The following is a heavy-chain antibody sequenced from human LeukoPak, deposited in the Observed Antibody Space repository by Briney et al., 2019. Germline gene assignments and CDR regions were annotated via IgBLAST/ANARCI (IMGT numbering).Heavy chain of an antibody. Sequence: PSETLSLTCAVYGGSFSGYYWTWIRQAPGKGLEWIGEINPSGRISYNPSLKSRLTISVDASKNQFSLNLRSLTAADTAVYYCARGRQEVSTIVVVMTAVSYYLDVWGKGTTVTVS. D-gene: IGHD3-22*01. J-gene: IGHJ6*03. V-gene: IGHV4-34*01. CDR2: INPSGRI. CDR1: GGSFSGYY. CDR3: ARGRQEVSTIVVVMTAVSYYLDV.